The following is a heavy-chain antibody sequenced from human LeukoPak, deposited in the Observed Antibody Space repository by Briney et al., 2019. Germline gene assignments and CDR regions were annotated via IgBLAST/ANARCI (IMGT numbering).Heavy chain of an antibody. Sequence: GGFLRLSCAASGFTFSSYAMSWVRQAPGKGLEWVSAISGSGGSTYYADSVKGRFTISRDNSKNTLYLQMNSLRAEDTAVYYCAKDPAFDGYNLELFDWGQGTLVTVSS. J-gene: IGHJ4*02. CDR1: GFTFSSYA. CDR2: ISGSGGST. V-gene: IGHV3-23*01. D-gene: IGHD5-24*01. CDR3: AKDPAFDGYNLELFD.